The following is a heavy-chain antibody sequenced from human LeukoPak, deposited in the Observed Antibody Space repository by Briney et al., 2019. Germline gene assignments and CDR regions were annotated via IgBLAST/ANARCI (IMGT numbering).Heavy chain of an antibody. CDR1: GFTFSSYA. J-gene: IGHJ4*02. CDR3: ARARNGWYTGEFDY. CDR2: ISYDGSNK. Sequence: PGRSLRPSCAAPGFTFSSYAMDWGRQAPGKGLEWVAVISYDGSNKYYADSVKGRFTISRDNSKNTLYLQMNSLRAEDTAVYYCARARNGWYTGEFDYWGQGTLVTVSS. V-gene: IGHV3-30*01. D-gene: IGHD6-19*01.